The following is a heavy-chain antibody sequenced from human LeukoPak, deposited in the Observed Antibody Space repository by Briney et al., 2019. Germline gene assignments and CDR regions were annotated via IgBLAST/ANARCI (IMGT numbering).Heavy chain of an antibody. CDR2: IYHSGST. CDR1: GGSICSGGYY. J-gene: IGHJ3*02. V-gene: IGHV4-30-2*01. CDR3: ARATAPITIFGVVIDPVDAFDI. Sequence: SETLSLTCTVSGGSICSGGYYWSWIRQPPGKGLEWIGYIYHSGSTYYNPSLKSRVTISVDRSKNQFSLKLSSVTAADTAVYYCARATAPITIFGVVIDPVDAFDIWGQGTVVTVSS. D-gene: IGHD3-3*01.